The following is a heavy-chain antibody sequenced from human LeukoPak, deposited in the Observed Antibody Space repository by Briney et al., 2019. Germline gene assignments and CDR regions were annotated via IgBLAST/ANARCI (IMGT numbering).Heavy chain of an antibody. CDR1: GFTFSNYW. D-gene: IGHD3-10*02. V-gene: IGHV3-74*01. CDR3: ARGAASASFYVGDW. CDR2: ISGDGRST. J-gene: IGHJ4*02. Sequence: GGSLRLSCAASGFTFSNYWMHWVRQAPGKGLVWVSRISGDGRSTSYADSVKGRFTISRDNARNTLYLQMNTLRDDDTAVYYCARGAASASFYVGDWWGQGILVTVSS.